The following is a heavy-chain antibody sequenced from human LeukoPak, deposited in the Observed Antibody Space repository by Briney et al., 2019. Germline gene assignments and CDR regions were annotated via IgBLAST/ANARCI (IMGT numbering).Heavy chain of an antibody. V-gene: IGHV4-59*01. CDR1: GGSISSYY. D-gene: IGHD1-26*01. Sequence: PSETLSLTCTVSGGSISSYYWSWIRQPPGKGLEWIGYIYYSGSTNYNPSLKSRVTISVDTSKNQFSLKLSSVTAADTAVYYCARESGVGSIWSDPWGQGTLVTVSS. J-gene: IGHJ5*02. CDR2: IYYSGST. CDR3: ARESGVGSIWSDP.